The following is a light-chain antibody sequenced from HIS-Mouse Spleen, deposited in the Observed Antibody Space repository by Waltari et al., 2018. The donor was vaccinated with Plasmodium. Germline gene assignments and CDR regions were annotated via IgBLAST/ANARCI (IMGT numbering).Light chain of an antibody. V-gene: IGLV3-10*01. Sequence: SYELTQPPSVSVSPGQTARITCSGDALPKNYAYWYQQKSGHAPVLVIYEDSKRPSGIPKRLSGSSSGRMATLTISGAQVEDEADYYCYSTDSSGNHRVFGGGTKLTVL. CDR2: EDS. CDR1: ALPKNY. J-gene: IGLJ3*02. CDR3: YSTDSSGNHRV.